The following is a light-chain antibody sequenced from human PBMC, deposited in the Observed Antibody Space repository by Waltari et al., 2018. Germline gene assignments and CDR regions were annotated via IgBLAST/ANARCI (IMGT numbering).Light chain of an antibody. J-gene: IGLJ2*01. Sequence: QSALTQPASVSGSPGQSITIPCAGTSSDVGGYDLVSWYQPHPDKAPKLLIYAVTKRPSGVSNRFSGSKSGNTASLTISGLQAEDEATYYCCSYLERTVFGGGTKLTVL. CDR3: CSYLERTV. V-gene: IGLV2-23*02. CDR2: AVT. CDR1: SSDVGGYDL.